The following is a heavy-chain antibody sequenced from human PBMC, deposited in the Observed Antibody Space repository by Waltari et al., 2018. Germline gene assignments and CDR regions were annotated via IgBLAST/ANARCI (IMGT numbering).Heavy chain of an antibody. J-gene: IGHJ4*02. CDR1: GFTFSSYW. V-gene: IGHV3-74*01. Sequence: EVQLVESGGGLVQPGGSLRLSCAVSGFTFSSYWMHWVRQAPGKGLVWVERINTDGSSTSYADSVKGRFTISRDNAKNTLYLQMNSLRAEDTAVYYCARDIRDFPLNYWGQGTLVTVSS. CDR2: INTDGSST. D-gene: IGHD3-3*01. CDR3: ARDIRDFPLNY.